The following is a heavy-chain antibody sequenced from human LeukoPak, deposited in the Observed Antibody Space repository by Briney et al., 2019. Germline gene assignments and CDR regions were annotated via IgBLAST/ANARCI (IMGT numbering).Heavy chain of an antibody. Sequence: GGSLRLSCAASGCTFSSYSMNWVRQAPGKGLEWVSYISSSGSTINYADSVKGRFTVSRDNAKNSLYLHMNSLRAEDTALYYCGRVLSGSYRAIDYWGQGTLVTVSS. CDR1: GCTFSSYS. CDR3: GRVLSGSYRAIDY. V-gene: IGHV3-48*04. D-gene: IGHD1-26*01. J-gene: IGHJ4*02. CDR2: ISSSGSTI.